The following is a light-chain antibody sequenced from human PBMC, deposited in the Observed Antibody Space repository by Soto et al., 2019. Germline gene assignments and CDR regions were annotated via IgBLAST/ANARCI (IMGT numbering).Light chain of an antibody. CDR1: SSNIGAGYD. CDR3: QSYDSSLSGFYV. CDR2: GNT. V-gene: IGLV1-40*01. Sequence: QSVLTQPPSVSGAPGQRVTISCTGSSSNIGAGYDVHWYQHLPGTAPKLLIYGNTNRPSGVPDRFSGSKSGTSASLAITGLQAEDEADYYCQSYDSSLSGFYVFXTGTKVTVL. J-gene: IGLJ1*01.